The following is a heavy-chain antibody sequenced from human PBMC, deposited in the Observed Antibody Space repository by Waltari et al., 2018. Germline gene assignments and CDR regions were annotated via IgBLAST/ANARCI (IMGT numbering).Heavy chain of an antibody. D-gene: IGHD3-16*01. J-gene: IGHJ6*02. CDR1: GFTVSNNY. CDR3: ARDGNGGGV. V-gene: IGHV3-66*01. Sequence: EVQLVESGGGLVPPGGSLRLPCAASGFTVSNNYMTGVRQAPGKGLEWVSLIYSGGNTYYADSVKGRFTISRDNSKNTLYLQMNSLRAEDSAVYYCARDGNGGGVWGRGTTVTVSS. CDR2: IYSGGNT.